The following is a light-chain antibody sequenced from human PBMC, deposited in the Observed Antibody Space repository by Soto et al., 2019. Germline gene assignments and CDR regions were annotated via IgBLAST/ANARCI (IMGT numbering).Light chain of an antibody. CDR3: SSYTRSSTWV. J-gene: IGLJ3*02. Sequence: QSALTQPASVSGSPGQSITISCTGTSSDVGSYNYVSWYQQHPGKAPKLMIYEVSNRPSGVSNRFSGSESGNTASLTISGLQAEDEADYYCSSYTRSSTWVFGGGTKLTVL. CDR1: SSDVGSYNY. V-gene: IGLV2-14*01. CDR2: EVS.